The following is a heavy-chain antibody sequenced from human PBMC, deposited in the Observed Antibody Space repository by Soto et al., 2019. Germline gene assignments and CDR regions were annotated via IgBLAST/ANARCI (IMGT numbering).Heavy chain of an antibody. CDR1: GGSISSSSYY. CDR2: IYYSGST. J-gene: IGHJ4*02. Sequence: QLQLQEAGPGLVKPSETLSLTCTVSGGSISSSSYYWGWIRQPPGKGLEWIGSIYYSGSTYYNPSLKSRVTISVDTSKNQFSLKLSSVTAADTAVYYCARLRDSKSFDYWGQGTLVTVSS. CDR3: ARLRDSKSFDY. D-gene: IGHD3-22*01. V-gene: IGHV4-39*01.